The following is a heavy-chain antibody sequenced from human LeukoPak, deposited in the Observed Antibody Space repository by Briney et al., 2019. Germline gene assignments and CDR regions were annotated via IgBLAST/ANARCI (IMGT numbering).Heavy chain of an antibody. J-gene: IGHJ4*01. V-gene: IGHV3-21*01. CDR3: ARQGRDSSSWYIPSNYIDY. Sequence: GGSLRLSCAASGFTFSSYAMNWVRQAPGKGLEWVSSISSSSSYIYYADSVKGRFTISRDNAKNSLYLQMNSLRAEDTAVYYCARQGRDSSSWYIPSNYIDYWGHGTLVTVSS. D-gene: IGHD6-13*01. CDR2: ISSSSSYI. CDR1: GFTFSSYA.